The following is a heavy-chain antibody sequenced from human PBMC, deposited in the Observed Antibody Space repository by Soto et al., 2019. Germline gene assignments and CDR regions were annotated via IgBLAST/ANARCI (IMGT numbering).Heavy chain of an antibody. CDR3: ARHSSGTSFDP. J-gene: IGHJ5*02. CDR1: GDSISEYY. D-gene: IGHD3-10*01. V-gene: IGHV4-59*08. CDR2: IYYSGST. Sequence: QVQLQESGPGLVKPSETLSLTCTVSGDSISEYYWSWIRQPPGQGLEWIGYIYYSGSTNSNNPSLKSRVAISVDTSKNELSLKLSSVTAAATAVYYCARHSSGTSFDPWGQGTLVTVSS.